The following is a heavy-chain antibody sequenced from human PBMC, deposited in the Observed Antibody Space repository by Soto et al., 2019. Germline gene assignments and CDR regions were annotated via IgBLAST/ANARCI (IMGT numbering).Heavy chain of an antibody. CDR1: GASLDSTSYY. Sequence: PSETLSLTCTVSGASLDSTSYYWIWIRQPPGKGLEWIGYIYYGGITYYNPSLKSRVTISVDTSKNQFSLKLSFVTAADTAVYYCARVFWRNKNYPLEYYYYGMDVWGQGTTVTVS. CDR3: ARVFWRNKNYPLEYYYYGMDV. J-gene: IGHJ6*02. CDR2: IYYGGIT. V-gene: IGHV4-30-4*01. D-gene: IGHD3-3*01.